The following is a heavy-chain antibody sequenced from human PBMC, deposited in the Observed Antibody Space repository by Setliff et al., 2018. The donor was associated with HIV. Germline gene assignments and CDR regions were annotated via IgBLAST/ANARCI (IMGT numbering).Heavy chain of an antibody. Sequence: STSGVGVGWIRQPPGKALEWLALIYWDDDKRYSPSLKTRLTITRLTITKDTSKNQVVLTMTNMDPVDTATYYCARHSITSLSWFDPWGQGTLVTVSS. D-gene: IGHD6-6*01. CDR2: IYWDDDK. J-gene: IGHJ5*02. CDR1: STSGVG. V-gene: IGHV2-5*02. CDR3: ARHSITSLSWFDP.